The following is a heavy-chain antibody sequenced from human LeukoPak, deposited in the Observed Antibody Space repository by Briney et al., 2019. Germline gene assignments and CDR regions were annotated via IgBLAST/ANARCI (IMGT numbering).Heavy chain of an antibody. V-gene: IGHV4-39*02. CDR1: DGSVRSSSYY. CDR3: ARVRGSFDY. CDR2: MFYGGYS. Sequence: PSETLSLTCTVSDGSVRSSSYYWGWIRQPPGKGLEWIGSMFYGGYSYYNPSLKSRLTISVDTTKNQFSLKLSSMTAADTAVYYCARVRGSFDYWGQGILVTVSS. D-gene: IGHD3-10*01. J-gene: IGHJ4*02.